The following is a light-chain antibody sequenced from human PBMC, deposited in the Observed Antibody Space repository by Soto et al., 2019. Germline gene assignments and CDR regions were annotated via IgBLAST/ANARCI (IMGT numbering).Light chain of an antibody. V-gene: IGLV2-14*01. CDR1: TSHVGGYNY. CDR3: SSYTSGSTPYV. CDR2: EVN. J-gene: IGLJ1*01. Sequence: QSALTRPASVSVSPGQSITMSCTGTTSHVGGYNYVSWYQQHQGRAPKLLISEVNNRPSGVSNRFSGSKSGNTASLTISGLQAEDEADYYCSSYTSGSTPYVFGTGTKVTVL.